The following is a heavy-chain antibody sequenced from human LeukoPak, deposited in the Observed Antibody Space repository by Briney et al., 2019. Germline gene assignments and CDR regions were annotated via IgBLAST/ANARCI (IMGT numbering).Heavy chain of an antibody. Sequence: SVNVSRKASGGTFSSYAISWVRQAPGQGLEWMGGIIPIFGTANYAQKFQGRVTITADETTSTDYMELSSLRSEDTAVYYCARGYVSSGADAFDIWGQGTMVTVSS. J-gene: IGHJ3*02. D-gene: IGHD3-22*01. V-gene: IGHV1-69*13. CDR1: GGTFSSYA. CDR3: ARGYVSSGADAFDI. CDR2: IIPIFGTA.